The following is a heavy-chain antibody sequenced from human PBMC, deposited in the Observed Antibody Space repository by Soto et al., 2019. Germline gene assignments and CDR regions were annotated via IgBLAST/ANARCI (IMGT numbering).Heavy chain of an antibody. Sequence: PSETLSLTCAVSGGSISSSNWWSWVRQPPGKGLEWIGEINHSGSTNYNPSLKSRVTISVDTSKNQFSLKLSSVTAADTAVYYCARARGHRYCSGGSCYSGWFDPWGQGTLVTVSS. CDR1: GGSISSSNW. D-gene: IGHD2-15*01. J-gene: IGHJ5*02. V-gene: IGHV4-4*02. CDR3: ARARGHRYCSGGSCYSGWFDP. CDR2: INHSGST.